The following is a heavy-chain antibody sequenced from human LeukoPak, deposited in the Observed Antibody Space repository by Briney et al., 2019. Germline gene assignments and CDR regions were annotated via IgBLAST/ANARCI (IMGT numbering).Heavy chain of an antibody. CDR3: ARGFRSVTTWGYFDY. D-gene: IGHD4-17*01. CDR1: GFTVSTNY. J-gene: IGHJ4*02. Sequence: GGSLRLSCAASGFTVSTNYMSWVRQAPGKGLEWISLIYSGGGTYYADSVKGRFTISRDSSRNTLYLQMNSLRVEHTAVYYCARGFRSVTTWGYFDYWGQGALVTVSS. CDR2: IYSGGGT. V-gene: IGHV3-66*01.